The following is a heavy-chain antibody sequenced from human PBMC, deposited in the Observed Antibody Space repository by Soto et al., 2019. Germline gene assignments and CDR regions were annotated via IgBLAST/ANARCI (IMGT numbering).Heavy chain of an antibody. V-gene: IGHV1-3*05. D-gene: IGHD3-22*01. Sequence: QVQLVQSGAEEKKPGASVKVSCKASGYTFTSYAMHWVRQAPGQRLEWMGWINAGNGNTKYSQKFQGRVTITRDTSAITASMELSSLRSEDTAVYYCARGSGYYYWDDYWGQGTLVTVSS. CDR2: INAGNGNT. CDR1: GYTFTSYA. CDR3: ARGSGYYYWDDY. J-gene: IGHJ4*02.